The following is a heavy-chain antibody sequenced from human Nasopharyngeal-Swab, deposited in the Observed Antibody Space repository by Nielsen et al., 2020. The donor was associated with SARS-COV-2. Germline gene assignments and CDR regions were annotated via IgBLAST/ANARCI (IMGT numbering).Heavy chain of an antibody. V-gene: IGHV4-39*01. Sequence: SETLSLTCAVYGGSFSSSSYYWAWIRQPPGKGLEWIGSIYYSGTTYYNPSLKSRVTISVDTSKNHFSLKLNSVTAADTAVYYCARQLSGWFNYWGQGTLVTVSS. CDR1: GGSFSSSSYY. CDR2: IYYSGTT. CDR3: ARQLSGWFNY. D-gene: IGHD6-19*01. J-gene: IGHJ4*02.